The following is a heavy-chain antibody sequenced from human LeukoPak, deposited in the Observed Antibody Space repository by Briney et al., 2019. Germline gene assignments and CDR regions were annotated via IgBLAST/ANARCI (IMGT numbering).Heavy chain of an antibody. CDR1: GFTFSSYA. J-gene: IGHJ5*02. CDR2: ISGSGGST. Sequence: PGGSLRLSCAASGFTFSSYAMSWVRQAPGKGVEWVSAISGSGGSTYYADSVKGRFTISRDNSKNTLYLQMNSLSAEDTAVYYCAHPTEYSSSWYGNWFDPWGQGTLVTVSS. CDR3: AHPTEYSSSWYGNWFDP. D-gene: IGHD6-13*01. V-gene: IGHV3-23*01.